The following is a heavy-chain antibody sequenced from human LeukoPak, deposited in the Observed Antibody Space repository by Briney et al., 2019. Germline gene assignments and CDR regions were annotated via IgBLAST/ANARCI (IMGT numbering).Heavy chain of an antibody. D-gene: IGHD1-14*01. Sequence: SETLSLTCAVYGGSFSGYYWSWIRQSPGKGLEWIGTIYHSGSTYYNPSLKSRVIISVDTSRNQFSLKLSSVTAADTAVYYCARTSADNHYYMDVWGKGTTVTVSS. CDR3: ARTSADNHYYMDV. J-gene: IGHJ6*03. CDR1: GGSFSGYY. V-gene: IGHV4-34*01. CDR2: IYHSGST.